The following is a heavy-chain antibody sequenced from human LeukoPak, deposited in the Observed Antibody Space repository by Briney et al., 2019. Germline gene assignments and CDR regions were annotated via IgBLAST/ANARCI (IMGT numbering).Heavy chain of an antibody. V-gene: IGHV1-2*02. CDR2: INPNSGGT. CDR3: ARDTTRDNWFDP. Sequence: GASVKVSCKASGYTFTGYYMHWVRQAPGQGLEWMGWINPNSGGTNYAQKFQGRVTITRDTSISTAYMELSWLRSDDTAVYYCARDTTRDNWFDPWGQGTLVTVSS. J-gene: IGHJ5*02. D-gene: IGHD1-26*01. CDR1: GYTFTGYY.